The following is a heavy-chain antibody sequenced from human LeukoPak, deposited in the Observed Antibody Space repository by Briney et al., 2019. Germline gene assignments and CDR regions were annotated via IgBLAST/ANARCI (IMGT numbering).Heavy chain of an antibody. CDR3: ARVPANDFWRGYMDV. J-gene: IGHJ6*03. D-gene: IGHD3-3*01. CDR2: IYYSGST. CDR1: GSSISSYY. Sequence: SETLSLTCTVSGSSISSYYWSWIRQPPGKGLEWIGYIYYSGSTNYNPSLKSPVTISVDTSKKQFYLKLSSVTGADTAVYYCARVPANDFWRGYMDVWGKGTTVTVSS. V-gene: IGHV4-59*12.